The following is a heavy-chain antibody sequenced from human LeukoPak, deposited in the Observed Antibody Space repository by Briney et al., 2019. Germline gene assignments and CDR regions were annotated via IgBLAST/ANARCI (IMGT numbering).Heavy chain of an antibody. V-gene: IGHV3-64*01. CDR2: ISSNGGST. CDR1: GFTFSSYA. Sequence: GGSLRLSCAASGFTFSSYAMHWVRQAPGKGLEYVPAISSNGGSTYYANSVKGRFTISRDNSKNTLYLQMGSLRAEDMAVYYCARGLSGYYFSNAFDIWGQGTMVTVSS. CDR3: ARGLSGYYFSNAFDI. J-gene: IGHJ3*02. D-gene: IGHD3-22*01.